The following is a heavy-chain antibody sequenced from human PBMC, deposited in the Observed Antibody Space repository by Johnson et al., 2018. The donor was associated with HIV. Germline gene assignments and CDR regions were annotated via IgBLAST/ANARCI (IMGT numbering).Heavy chain of an antibody. CDR2: LSYDGSTK. V-gene: IGHV3-30*03. CDR1: GFTVSSNY. D-gene: IGHD6-6*01. Sequence: VQLVESGGGLVQPGGSLRLSCAASGFTVSSNYMSWVRQAPGKGLEWVASLSYDGSTKDYADSVKGRFTISRDNSKNTLYLQMNSLRAEDTAVYYCARDITAARPSAFDIWGQGTMVTVSS. CDR3: ARDITAARPSAFDI. J-gene: IGHJ3*02.